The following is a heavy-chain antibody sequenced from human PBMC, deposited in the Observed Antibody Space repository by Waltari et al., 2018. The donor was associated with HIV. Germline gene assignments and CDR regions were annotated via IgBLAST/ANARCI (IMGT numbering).Heavy chain of an antibody. Sequence: QVQLIQSGAEVRDPGASVKVSCKASGYTFTGYHLHWVRQAPGQGLEWRGPINPNTGGTNYAQKFQARVTMTRDISIGTAYMELTSLRPNDTAVYYCARVTTVTGDSYFYYGMDVWGQGTTVVVSS. D-gene: IGHD4-17*01. CDR2: INPNTGGT. V-gene: IGHV1-2*06. J-gene: IGHJ6*02. CDR1: GYTFTGYH. CDR3: ARVTTVTGDSYFYYGMDV.